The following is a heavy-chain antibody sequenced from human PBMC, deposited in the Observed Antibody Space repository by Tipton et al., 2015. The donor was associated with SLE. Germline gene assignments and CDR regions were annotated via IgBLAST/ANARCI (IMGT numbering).Heavy chain of an antibody. Sequence: TLSLTCAVYGGSFSGYYWSWIRQPPGKGLEWIGEINHSGSTNYNPSLKSRVTIPVDTSKNQFSLKLSSVTAADTAVYYCARGLLEWSEVWGQGTTVTVSS. CDR3: ARGLLEWSEV. V-gene: IGHV4-34*01. CDR2: INHSGST. D-gene: IGHD3-3*01. J-gene: IGHJ6*02. CDR1: GGSFSGYY.